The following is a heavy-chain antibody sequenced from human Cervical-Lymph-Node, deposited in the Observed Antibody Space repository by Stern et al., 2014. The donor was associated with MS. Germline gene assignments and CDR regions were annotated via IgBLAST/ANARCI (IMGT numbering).Heavy chain of an antibody. CDR1: GGSISSGGFY. CDR3: ARVSYDFWSGYYVFDY. J-gene: IGHJ4*02. Sequence: VQLVESGPGLMKPSQTLSLTCTVSGGSISSGGFYWSWHRHHQGQGWEGIGYLDYSGSTYYNPSLKSRVTISVDTSKNQFSLKLSSVTAADTAVYYCARVSYDFWSGYYVFDYWGQGTLVTVSS. V-gene: IGHV4-31*03. CDR2: LDYSGST. D-gene: IGHD3-3*01.